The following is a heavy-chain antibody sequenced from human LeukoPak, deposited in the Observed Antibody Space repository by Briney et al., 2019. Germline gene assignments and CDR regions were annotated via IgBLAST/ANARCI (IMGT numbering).Heavy chain of an antibody. D-gene: IGHD6-13*01. Sequence: SETLSLTCTASGGSISSYYWSWIRQPAGKGLEWIGRIYTSGSNNYNPSLKSRVPMSVDTSKNQFSLKLSSVTAADTAVYYCARGLTRLAAAGRIDPWGQGTLVTVSS. V-gene: IGHV4-4*07. CDR1: GGSISSYY. CDR2: IYTSGSN. CDR3: ARGLTRLAAAGRIDP. J-gene: IGHJ5*02.